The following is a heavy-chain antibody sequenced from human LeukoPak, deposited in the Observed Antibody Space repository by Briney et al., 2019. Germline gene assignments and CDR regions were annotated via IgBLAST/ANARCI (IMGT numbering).Heavy chain of an antibody. J-gene: IGHJ4*02. V-gene: IGHV1-2*02. D-gene: IGHD2-21*01. CDR2: INPNSGGT. CDR3: AREPPVLLWPLDDY. Sequence: ASVKVSCKASGYTFTGYYMHWVRQAPGQGLEWMGWINPNSGGTNYAQKFQGRVTMTRDTSISTAYMELSRLRSDDTAVYYCAREPPVLLWPLDDYWGQGTLVTVSS. CDR1: GYTFTGYY.